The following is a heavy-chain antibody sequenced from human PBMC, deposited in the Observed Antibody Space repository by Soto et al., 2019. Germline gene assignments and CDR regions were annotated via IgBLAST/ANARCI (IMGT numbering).Heavy chain of an antibody. J-gene: IGHJ4*02. V-gene: IGHV4-31*03. D-gene: IGHD1-7*01. CDR2: IYYSGST. CDR1: GGSISSGGYY. Sequence: PSETLSLTCTVSGGSISSGGYYWTWIRQHPGKGLEWIGYIYYSGSTYYNPSLKSRVTISVDTSKNQFSLKLNSVTAADTAVYYCARDISGTMRRFDYWGQGTLVTVSS. CDR3: ARDISGTMRRFDY.